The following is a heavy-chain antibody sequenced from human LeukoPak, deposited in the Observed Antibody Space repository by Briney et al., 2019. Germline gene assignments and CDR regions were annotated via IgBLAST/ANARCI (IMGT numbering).Heavy chain of an antibody. CDR3: ARRPLRTTVTTCYFDY. Sequence: SETLSLTCTVYGGSFSGYYWAWIRQPPGKGLEWIGEINRGGSTNYNPSLESRVAVSVDTSKNQFSLKLSSVTAADTAVYYCARRPLRTTVTTCYFDYWGQGTLVTVSS. D-gene: IGHD4-11*01. CDR2: INRGGST. V-gene: IGHV4-34*01. J-gene: IGHJ4*02. CDR1: GGSFSGYY.